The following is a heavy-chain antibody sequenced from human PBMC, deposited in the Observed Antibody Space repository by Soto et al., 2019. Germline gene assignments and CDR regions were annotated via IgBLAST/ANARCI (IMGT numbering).Heavy chain of an antibody. D-gene: IGHD6-13*01. V-gene: IGHV4-30-4*01. Sequence: QVQLQESGPGLVKPSQTLSLTCTVSGGSISSGDYYWSWIRQPPGKGLEWIGYIYYSGSTYYNPYLKSRVTISVETSKTQFSLKLSSVTAADTAVYYCARARGDSSSWYGPHFDYWGQGTLVTVSS. J-gene: IGHJ4*02. CDR3: ARARGDSSSWYGPHFDY. CDR2: IYYSGST. CDR1: GGSISSGDYY.